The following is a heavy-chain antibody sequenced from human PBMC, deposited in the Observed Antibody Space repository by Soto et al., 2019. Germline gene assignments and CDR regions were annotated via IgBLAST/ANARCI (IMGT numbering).Heavy chain of an antibody. D-gene: IGHD5-18*01. V-gene: IGHV3-53*01. CDR2: IYSGGST. CDR3: ARDGRGYTTGPLDDAFDI. J-gene: IGHJ3*02. CDR1: GFTFSSHG. Sequence: GGSLRLSCAASGFTFSSHGMNWVRQAPGRGLEWVSLIYSGGSTYYADSVKGRFTISRDNSKNTLYLQMNSLRAEDTAVYYCARDGRGYTTGPLDDAFDIWGQGTMVTVSS.